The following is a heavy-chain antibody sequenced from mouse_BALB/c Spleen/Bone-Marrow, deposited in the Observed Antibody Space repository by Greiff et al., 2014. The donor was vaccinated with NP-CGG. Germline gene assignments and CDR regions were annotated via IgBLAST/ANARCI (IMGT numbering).Heavy chain of an antibody. J-gene: IGHJ1*01. CDR2: IYPYNGVS. D-gene: IGHD3-3*01. CDR1: GYSFTGYY. V-gene: IGHV1-31*01. CDR3: EGRGEYFDV. Sequence: VQLQQSGPELVKPGASVKISCKASGYSFTGYYMHWVNQSHGNSLDWIGYIYPYNGVSSYNQKFKGKATLTVDKSSSTTFMELRSLTSDDSSVYNCEGRGEYFDVWGAGTTVTVSS.